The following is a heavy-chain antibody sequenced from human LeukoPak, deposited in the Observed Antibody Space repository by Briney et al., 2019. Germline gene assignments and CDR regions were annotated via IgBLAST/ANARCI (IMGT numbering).Heavy chain of an antibody. J-gene: IGHJ4*02. V-gene: IGHV1-69*13. CDR2: IIPISGTA. D-gene: IGHD4-23*01. CDR1: GGTFSSYA. CDR3: ARERDYGGNPYYFDY. Sequence: GASVKVSCKASGGTFSSYAISWVRQAPGQGLEWMGGIIPISGTANYAQKFQGRVTITADESTSTAYMELSSLRSEDTAVYYCARERDYGGNPYYFDYWGQGTLVTVSS.